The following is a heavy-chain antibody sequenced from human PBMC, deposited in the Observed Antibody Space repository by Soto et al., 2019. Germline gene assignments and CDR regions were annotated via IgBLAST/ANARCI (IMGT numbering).Heavy chain of an antibody. CDR2: ISYTSTTI. Sequence: EVQLVASGGDLVPPGGSLRLSCAVSGLTFSTDEMNWVRQAPGKGLEWLAYISYTSTTIKYADSVKGRFAVSRDNAKKSLYLQMNNLRVEDTAIFCCVREGGSLAFDSWGQGTLVTVSS. J-gene: IGHJ4*02. D-gene: IGHD1-1*01. CDR3: VREGGSLAFDS. CDR1: GLTFSTDE. V-gene: IGHV3-48*03.